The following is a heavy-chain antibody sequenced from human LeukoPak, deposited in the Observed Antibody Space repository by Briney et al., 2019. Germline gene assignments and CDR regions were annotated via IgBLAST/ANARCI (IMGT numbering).Heavy chain of an antibody. Sequence: GGSLRLSCAASGFTFSSYNMHWVRQAPGKGLEWVSSISGSSSYIYYADSVKGRFTISRDNAKNSLFLQVNSLRGEDTAVYYCARDSETSSSWYRGADCWGQGTLVTVSS. CDR2: ISGSSSYI. D-gene: IGHD6-13*01. CDR3: ARDSETSSSWYRGADC. J-gene: IGHJ4*02. V-gene: IGHV3-21*01. CDR1: GFTFSSYN.